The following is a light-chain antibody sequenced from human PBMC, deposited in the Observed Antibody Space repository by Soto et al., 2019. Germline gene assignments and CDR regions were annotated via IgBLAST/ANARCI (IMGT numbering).Light chain of an antibody. CDR2: DAS. Sequence: EIVMTQSPATLSVSPGERATLSCRASESVSSNLAWYQQKPGQAPRLLIYDASTRATGIPARISGSGSGTEFTLTISSLQSEDFAVYYCQNYNKWRTFGQGTKVEVK. J-gene: IGKJ1*01. V-gene: IGKV3-15*01. CDR3: QNYNKWRT. CDR1: ESVSSN.